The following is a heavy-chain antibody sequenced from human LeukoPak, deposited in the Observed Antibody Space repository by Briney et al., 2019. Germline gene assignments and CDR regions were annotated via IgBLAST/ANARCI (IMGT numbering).Heavy chain of an antibody. D-gene: IGHD1-1*01. CDR2: IRSKAYGGTT. CDR1: GFTFGDYA. V-gene: IGHV3-49*04. CDR3: TRLYRTTTWFDY. Sequence: GGSLRLSCTASGFTFGDYAMSWVRQAPGKGLEWISFIRSKAYGGTTEYAASVKGRFTISRDDSKSIAYLQMNSLKTEDTAVYYCTRLYRTTTWFDYWGQGTLVTVSS. J-gene: IGHJ4*02.